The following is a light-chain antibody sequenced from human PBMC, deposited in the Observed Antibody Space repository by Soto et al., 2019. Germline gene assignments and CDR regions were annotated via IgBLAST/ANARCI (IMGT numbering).Light chain of an antibody. V-gene: IGKV3-11*01. CDR2: YAS. CDR3: QQRSNWPPIT. Sequence: EVGMTQSPAALSVSPGERATLSCRASQSVSNKLAWYQQKPGQAPRLLIYYASNRAAGIPARFSGSGSGTDFTLTISSLEPEDFAVHYCQQRSNWPPITFGQGRLLEI. J-gene: IGKJ5*01. CDR1: QSVSNK.